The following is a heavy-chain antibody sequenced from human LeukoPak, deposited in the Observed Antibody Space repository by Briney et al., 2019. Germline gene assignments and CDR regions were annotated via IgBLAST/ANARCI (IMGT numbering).Heavy chain of an antibody. V-gene: IGHV3-23*01. Sequence: GGSLRLSCTASGFTFSSYTMTWVRQAPGKGLKWVSTITTGDGNTYYADSVKGRFTVSRDDSKNTLYLQMNSLRAEDTAVYYCAKDGGLWVSAHWGDSWGRGTLVTVSA. CDR2: ITTGDGNT. CDR3: AKDGGLWVSAHWGDS. CDR1: GFTFSSYT. J-gene: IGHJ4*02. D-gene: IGHD7-27*01.